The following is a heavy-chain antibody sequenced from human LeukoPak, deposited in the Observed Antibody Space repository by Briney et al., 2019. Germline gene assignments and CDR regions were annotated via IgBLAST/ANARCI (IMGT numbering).Heavy chain of an antibody. V-gene: IGHV3-30*04. J-gene: IGHJ6*03. CDR3: ARANDYYYYMDV. CDR2: ISYDGSNK. CDR1: GFTFSSYA. Sequence: GGSLRLSCAASGFTFSSYAMHWVRQAPGKGLEWVAVISYDGSNKYYADSVKGRFTISRDNSKNTLYLQMNGLRAEDTAVYYCARANDYYYYMDVWGKGTTVTVSS.